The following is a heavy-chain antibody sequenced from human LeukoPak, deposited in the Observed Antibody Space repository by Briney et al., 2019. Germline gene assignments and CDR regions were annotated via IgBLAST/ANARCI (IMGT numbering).Heavy chain of an antibody. Sequence: ASVKVSCKTSGYTFTSYGISWVRRAPGQGLEWMGWISAYNGNTNYAQKVQGRVTMTTDTSTSTAYMELRSLRSDDTAVYYCARGLQENLAWLTAFSAFDIWGQGTMVTVSS. J-gene: IGHJ3*02. CDR1: GYTFTSYG. CDR2: ISAYNGNT. D-gene: IGHD6-19*01. CDR3: ARGLQENLAWLTAFSAFDI. V-gene: IGHV1-18*01.